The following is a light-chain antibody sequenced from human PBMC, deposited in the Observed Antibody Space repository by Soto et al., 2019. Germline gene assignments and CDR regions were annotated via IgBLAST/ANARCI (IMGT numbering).Light chain of an antibody. CDR3: QYYGSSPHVT. CDR1: QTISSSY. J-gene: IGKJ5*01. Sequence: EIVLTQSPGTLSLSPRERATLSCRASQTISSSYLAWYQQQPGQTPRLLIYGASSRATGIPDRFSGGGSGTDFTLTISRLEPEDFALYYCQYYGSSPHVTFGQGTRLVIK. CDR2: GAS. V-gene: IGKV3-20*01.